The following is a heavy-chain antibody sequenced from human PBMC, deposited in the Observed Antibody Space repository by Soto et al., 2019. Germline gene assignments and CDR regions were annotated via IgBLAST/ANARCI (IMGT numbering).Heavy chain of an antibody. CDR3: AKVVGFSNSGYLDY. D-gene: IGHD2-2*01. V-gene: IGHV3-30*18. CDR1: GFSFSSYG. CDR2: ISYDGSNK. Sequence: QVQLVESGGGVVQPGRSLRLSCAASGFSFSSYGMHWVRQAPGKGLKWVAVISYDGSNKYYADSVKGRFTISRDNSKSTLYLQMNSLRAEDTAVYYCAKVVGFSNSGYLDYWGQGTLVTVSS. J-gene: IGHJ4*02.